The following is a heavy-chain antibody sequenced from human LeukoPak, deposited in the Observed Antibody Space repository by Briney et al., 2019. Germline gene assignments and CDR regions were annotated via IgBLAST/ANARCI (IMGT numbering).Heavy chain of an antibody. Sequence: GGSLRLSCAATGLSVSSNFMSWVRQAPGKGLEWVSVIYGGGSTYYADPVKGRFTISRDNAKNSLYLQMTSLRAEDTAVYYCARDISSVAGEYFQHWGQGTLVTVSS. CDR2: IYGGGST. V-gene: IGHV3-53*01. CDR1: GLSVSSNF. D-gene: IGHD6-19*01. CDR3: ARDISSVAGEYFQH. J-gene: IGHJ1*01.